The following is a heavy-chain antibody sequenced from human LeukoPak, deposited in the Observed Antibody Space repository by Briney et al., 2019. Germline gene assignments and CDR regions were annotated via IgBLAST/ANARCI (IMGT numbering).Heavy chain of an antibody. D-gene: IGHD1-26*01. CDR2: FDPEDGET. Sequence: ASVKVSCKVSGYTLTELSMHWVRQAPGKGLEWMGGFDPEDGETTYAQKFQGRVTMTEDTSTDTAYMELSSLRSEDTAVYYCATRSKPWGAFDIWGQGTMVTVSS. V-gene: IGHV1-24*01. CDR1: GYTLTELS. CDR3: ATRSKPWGAFDI. J-gene: IGHJ3*02.